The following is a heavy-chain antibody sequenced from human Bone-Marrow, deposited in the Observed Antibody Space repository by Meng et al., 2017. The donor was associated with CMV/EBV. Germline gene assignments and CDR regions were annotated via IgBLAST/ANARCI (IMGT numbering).Heavy chain of an antibody. Sequence: GESLKISCAASGFTFSSYAMSWVRQAPGKGLEWVSAISGSGGSTYYADSVKGRFTISRDNSKNTLYLQMNSLRAEDTAVYYCAKGGSLGGFDYWGQGTLVTVSS. CDR1: GFTFSSYA. J-gene: IGHJ4*02. CDR3: AKGGSLGGFDY. CDR2: ISGSGGST. D-gene: IGHD1-26*01. V-gene: IGHV3-23*01.